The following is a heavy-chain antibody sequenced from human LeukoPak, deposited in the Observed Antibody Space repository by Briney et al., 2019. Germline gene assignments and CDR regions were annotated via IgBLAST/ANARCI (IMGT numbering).Heavy chain of an antibody. D-gene: IGHD2-2*01. J-gene: IGHJ4*02. Sequence: EASVKVSCKVSGYTLTELSMHWVRQAPGKGLEWMGGFDPEDGETIYAQKFQGRVTMTRDTSISTAYMELSRLRSDDTAVYYCATEVVVPAATDYWGQGTLVTVSS. CDR2: FDPEDGET. CDR1: GYTLTELS. CDR3: ATEVVVPAATDY. V-gene: IGHV1-24*01.